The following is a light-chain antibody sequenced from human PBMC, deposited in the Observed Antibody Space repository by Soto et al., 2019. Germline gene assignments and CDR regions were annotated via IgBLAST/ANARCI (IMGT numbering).Light chain of an antibody. J-gene: IGLJ1*01. Sequence: QSVLPQPASVSGSPGQSITISCTGTSSDVGAYNYVSWYQQHPGKAPKLMIYDVSNRPSGVSNRFSGSKSGNTASLTISGLQAEDEADYYCSSYTTSANYVFGTGTKVTVL. CDR3: SSYTTSANYV. CDR1: SSDVGAYNY. CDR2: DVS. V-gene: IGLV2-14*01.